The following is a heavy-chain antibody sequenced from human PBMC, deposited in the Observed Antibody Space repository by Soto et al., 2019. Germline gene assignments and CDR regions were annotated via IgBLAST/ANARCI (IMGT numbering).Heavy chain of an antibody. J-gene: IGHJ4*02. CDR2: ISGSGGST. CDR1: GCTFSSYA. Sequence: GGSLRLSCAASGCTFSSYAMSWVRQATGKGLEWVSAISGSGGSTYYADSVKGRFTISRDNSKNTLYLQMNSLRAEDTAVYYCAKEADPSDYGDYFDYWGQGTLVTVSS. V-gene: IGHV3-23*01. CDR3: AKEADPSDYGDYFDY. D-gene: IGHD4-17*01.